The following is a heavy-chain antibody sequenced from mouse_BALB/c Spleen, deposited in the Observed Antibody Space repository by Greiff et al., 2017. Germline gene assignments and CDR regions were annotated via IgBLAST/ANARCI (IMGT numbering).Heavy chain of an antibody. CDR1: GYTFSSYW. J-gene: IGHJ3*01. V-gene: IGHV1-9*01. Sequence: QVQLQQSGAELMKPGASVKISCKATGYTFSSYWIEWVKQRPGHGLEWIGEILPGSGSTNYNEKFKGKAPFTADTSSNTAYMQLSSLTSEDSAVYYCAGRERGFAYWGQGTLVTVSA. CDR3: AGRERGFAY. CDR2: ILPGSGST.